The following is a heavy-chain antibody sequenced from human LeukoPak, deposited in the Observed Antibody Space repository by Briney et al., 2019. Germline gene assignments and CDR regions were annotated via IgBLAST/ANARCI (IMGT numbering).Heavy chain of an antibody. Sequence: GESLKISCKGSGYSFTSYWISWVRQMPGKGLEWMGIINPSGGSTSYAQKFQGRVTLTRDTSTSTVYMELSSLRSEDTAVYYCARERGVAVAGEGVDPWGQGTLVTVSS. J-gene: IGHJ5*02. CDR3: ARERGVAVAGEGVDP. CDR2: INPSGGST. CDR1: GYSFTSYW. V-gene: IGHV1-46*01. D-gene: IGHD6-19*01.